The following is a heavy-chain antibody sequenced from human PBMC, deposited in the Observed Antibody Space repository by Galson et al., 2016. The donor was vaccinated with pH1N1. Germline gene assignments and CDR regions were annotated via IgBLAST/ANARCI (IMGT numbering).Heavy chain of an antibody. Sequence: SETLSLTCTVSGESVSNANYYWSWIRQPPGKGLEWLGYVYYTGKPNYYPSLESRVTISIDTSKNQFSLTLNSVTAADTAVYYCARGRYWNPFFAYWGQGTLATVSS. CDR1: GESVSNANYY. CDR2: VYYTGKP. D-gene: IGHD1-1*01. CDR3: ARGRYWNPFFAY. J-gene: IGHJ4*02. V-gene: IGHV4-61*01.